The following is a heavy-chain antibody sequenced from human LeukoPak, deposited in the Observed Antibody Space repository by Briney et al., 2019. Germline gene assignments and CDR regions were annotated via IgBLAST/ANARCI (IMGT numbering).Heavy chain of an antibody. V-gene: IGHV3-21*01. CDR2: ISLDSSTR. D-gene: IGHD3-10*01. Sequence: GGSLRLSRAASGFIFSTYTMTWIRQAPGGGLEYVSSISLDSSTRHYADSVKGRFTISRDNAKNSLYLQMNSLRAEDTAVYYCARDTSRITMVRGAHTPFDYWGQGTLVTVSS. CDR1: GFIFSTYT. J-gene: IGHJ4*02. CDR3: ARDTSRITMVRGAHTPFDY.